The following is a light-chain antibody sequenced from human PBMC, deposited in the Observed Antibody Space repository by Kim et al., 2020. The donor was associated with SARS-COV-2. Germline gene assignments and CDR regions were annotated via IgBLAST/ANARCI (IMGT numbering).Light chain of an antibody. CDR3: SAWDSSLSAWV. CDR2: RNN. J-gene: IGLJ2*01. Sequence: TATLTCTRNSNKVGHQGAAWLQQHQGHPPKLLSYRNNNRPSGISERFSASRSGDTASLTITGLQPEDEADYYCSAWDSSLSAWVFGGGTQLTVL. V-gene: IGLV10-54*01. CDR1: SNKVGHQG.